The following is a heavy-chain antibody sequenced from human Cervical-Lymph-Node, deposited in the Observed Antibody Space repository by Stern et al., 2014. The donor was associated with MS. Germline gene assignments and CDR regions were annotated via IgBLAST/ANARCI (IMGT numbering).Heavy chain of an antibody. CDR2: IYPGDSDG. Sequence: EVQLVQSGAEVKKPGESLKISCKVSGYTFTSYCIGWVRQMPGRGLEWMAIIYPGDSDGRYSPAVPGQVPISADKSISNAYLLWGSLKASDAAMYYCVSPIYCGDNYYYFDYWGQGTLVTVSS. V-gene: IGHV5-51*01. D-gene: IGHD4-23*01. J-gene: IGHJ4*02. CDR1: GYTFTSYC. CDR3: VSPIYCGDNYYYFDY.